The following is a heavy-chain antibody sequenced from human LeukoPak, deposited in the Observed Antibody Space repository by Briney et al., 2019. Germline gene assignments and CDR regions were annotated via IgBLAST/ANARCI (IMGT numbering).Heavy chain of an antibody. CDR1: GFTFSSYA. Sequence: GRSLRLSCAASGFTFSSYAMHWVRQVPGKGLAWVALISSDGSNKYYADSVKGRFTISRDNSKNTLYLQMSSLRAEDTAVYYCARDGKFQRGGQGTLVTVSS. D-gene: IGHD1-26*01. J-gene: IGHJ4*02. CDR2: ISSDGSNK. V-gene: IGHV3-30*04. CDR3: ARDGKFQR.